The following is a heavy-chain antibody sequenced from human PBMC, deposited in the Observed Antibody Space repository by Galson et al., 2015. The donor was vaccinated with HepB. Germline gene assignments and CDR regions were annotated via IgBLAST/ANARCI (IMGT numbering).Heavy chain of an antibody. CDR1: GYTFTSYA. V-gene: IGHV7-4-1*02. Sequence: SCKASGYTFTSYAMNWVRQAPGQGLEWMGWINTNTGNPTYAQGFTGRFVFSLDTSVSTAYLQISSLKAEDTAVYYCARVLSPYYGPRPDYWGQGTLVTVSS. CDR2: INTNTGNP. J-gene: IGHJ4*02. CDR3: ARVLSPYYGPRPDY. D-gene: IGHD1-26*01.